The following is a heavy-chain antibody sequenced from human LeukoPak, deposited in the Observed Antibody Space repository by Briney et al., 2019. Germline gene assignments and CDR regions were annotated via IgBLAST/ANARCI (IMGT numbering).Heavy chain of an antibody. CDR2: IYYSGST. D-gene: IGHD5-24*01. V-gene: IGHV4-59*12. J-gene: IGHJ3*02. CDR1: GGSINNSY. CDR3: ARGGDGYNWGAFDI. Sequence: SETLSLTCTVSGGSINNSYWTWIRQPPGKGLEWIGHIYYSGSTNYSPSLKSRVTISVDTSKNQFSLKLSSVTAADTAVYYCARGGDGYNWGAFDIWGQGTMVTVSS.